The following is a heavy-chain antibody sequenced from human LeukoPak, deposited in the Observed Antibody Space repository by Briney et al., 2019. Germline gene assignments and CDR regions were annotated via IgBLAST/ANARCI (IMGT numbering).Heavy chain of an antibody. J-gene: IGHJ6*02. CDR3: TRQEVSGMDV. Sequence: KTGGSLRLSCAASGFTFSGSAMHWVRQASGKGLEWVGRIRSKANSYATAYAASVKGRFTISRDDSKNTAYLQMNSLKTEDTAVYYCTRQEVSGMDVWGQGTTVTVSS. CDR1: GFTFSGSA. V-gene: IGHV3-73*01. D-gene: IGHD2-21*01. CDR2: IRSKANSYAT.